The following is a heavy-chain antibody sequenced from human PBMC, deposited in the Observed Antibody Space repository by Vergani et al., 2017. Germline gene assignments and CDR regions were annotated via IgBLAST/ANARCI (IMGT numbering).Heavy chain of an antibody. J-gene: IGHJ4*02. CDR3: ARGDYGILTGYRY. V-gene: IGHV1-46*03. D-gene: IGHD3-9*01. CDR2: INTSGGHT. CDR1: GYAFSNYD. Sequence: QVQVVQSGAEVKKSGASVKVSCKTSGYAFSNYDMHWVRQAPGQGLEWMGIINTSGGHTKYAQKFQGRVTMTRDTYTSTVYMELSSLRSEDTAIYYCARGDYGILTGYRYWGQGTLVTVSA.